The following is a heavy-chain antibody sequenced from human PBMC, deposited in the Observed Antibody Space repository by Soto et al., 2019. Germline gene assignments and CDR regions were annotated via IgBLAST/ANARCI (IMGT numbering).Heavy chain of an antibody. CDR1: GYTFTSYD. Sequence: VKVSCKASGYTFTSYDINWVRQATGQGLEWMGWMNPNSGNTGYAQKFQGRVTMTRNTSISTAYMELSSLRSEDTAVYYCARGLTYYDFWSGYWAFDIWGQGTMVTVSS. CDR2: MNPNSGNT. CDR3: ARGLTYYDFWSGYWAFDI. J-gene: IGHJ3*02. V-gene: IGHV1-8*01. D-gene: IGHD3-3*01.